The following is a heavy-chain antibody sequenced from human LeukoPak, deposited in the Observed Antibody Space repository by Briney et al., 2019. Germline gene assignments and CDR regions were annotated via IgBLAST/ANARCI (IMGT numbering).Heavy chain of an antibody. CDR2: IWYDGSNK. V-gene: IGHV3-33*01. CDR3: GREEMATISSSGKNYYYGMDV. Sequence: GGSLRLSCAASGFTFSSYGMHWVRQAPGKGLEWVAVIWYDGSNKYYAASVKGRFTISRDNSKNTLYLQMNSLRAEDTAVYYCGREEMATISSSGKNYYYGMDVWGQGTTVTVSS. D-gene: IGHD5-24*01. CDR1: GFTFSSYG. J-gene: IGHJ6*02.